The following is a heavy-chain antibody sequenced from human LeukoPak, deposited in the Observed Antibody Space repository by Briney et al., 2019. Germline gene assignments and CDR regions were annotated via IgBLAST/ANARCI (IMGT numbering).Heavy chain of an antibody. CDR2: IYWDDDK. J-gene: IGHJ4*02. CDR3: SRTRRGQIGWTNDY. D-gene: IGHD6-19*01. CDR1: GFSLTTSGVG. V-gene: IGHV2-5*02. Sequence: ESGPTLVKPTQTLTLTCTFSGFSLTTSGVGVGWIRQPPGKALEWLGLIYWDDDKRYSPSLKSRVTITKDTSKNQVVLTMTNMDPVDTATYYCSRTRRGQIGWTNDYWGQGTLVTVSS.